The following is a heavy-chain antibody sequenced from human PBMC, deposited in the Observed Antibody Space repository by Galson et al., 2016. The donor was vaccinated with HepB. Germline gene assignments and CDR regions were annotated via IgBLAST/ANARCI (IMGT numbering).Heavy chain of an antibody. CDR3: VRLDSGSLYSVY. CDR1: GFTFSSFW. J-gene: IGHJ4*02. CDR2: IKRDGSEK. V-gene: IGHV3-7*03. Sequence: SLRLSCAASGFTFSSFWMSWVRQAPGKGLEWVANIKRDGSEKYYMDSVKGRFVISRDNAKNSLYLQMNSLRAEDTAVYYCVRLDSGSLYSVYWGQGTLVTVSS. D-gene: IGHD1-26*01.